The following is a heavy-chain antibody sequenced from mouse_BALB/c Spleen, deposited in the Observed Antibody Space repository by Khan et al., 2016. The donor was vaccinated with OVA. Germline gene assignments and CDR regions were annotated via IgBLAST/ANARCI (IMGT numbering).Heavy chain of an antibody. CDR1: GFSLTNYS. Sequence: QVQLKESGPGLVQPSQSLSITCTVSGFSLTNYSVHWVRQSPGKGLEWLGVIWSAGSTDYNAAFISGLTIRKDNSRSQVFFKMNSLQPNDTAIYYGARRGYDYGRGALFAYWGQGTLVTVSA. D-gene: IGHD2-4*01. CDR2: IWSAGST. CDR3: ARRGYDYGRGALFAY. J-gene: IGHJ3*01. V-gene: IGHV2-2*02.